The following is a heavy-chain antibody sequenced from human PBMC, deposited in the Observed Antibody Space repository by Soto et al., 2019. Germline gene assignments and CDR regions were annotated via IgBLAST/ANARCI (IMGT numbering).Heavy chain of an antibody. J-gene: IGHJ4*02. V-gene: IGHV4-59*12. D-gene: IGHD5-18*01. CDR3: ARDRYSYGFPSFDY. CDR1: GGSISSYY. Sequence: SETLFLTCNVSGGSISSYYWSSIRQPPGKGLEWIGYIYSSGSTNYNPSLKSRVTMSVDTSKNQFSLKLSSVTAADPAVYYCARDRYSYGFPSFDYWGQGTLATVSS. CDR2: IYSSGST.